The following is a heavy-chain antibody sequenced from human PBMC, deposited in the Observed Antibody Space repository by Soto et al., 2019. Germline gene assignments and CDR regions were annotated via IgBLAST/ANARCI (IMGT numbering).Heavy chain of an antibody. Sequence: GGSLRLSCAASGFTFGSYSMNWVRQAPGKGLEWVSYISSSSSVIYYADSVKGRFTISRDNAKNSLYLQMNSLRAEDTAVYYCAREVDILNWFDPWGQGTLVTVSS. D-gene: IGHD3-9*01. CDR3: AREVDILNWFDP. V-gene: IGHV3-48*01. CDR1: GFTFGSYS. CDR2: ISSSSSVI. J-gene: IGHJ5*02.